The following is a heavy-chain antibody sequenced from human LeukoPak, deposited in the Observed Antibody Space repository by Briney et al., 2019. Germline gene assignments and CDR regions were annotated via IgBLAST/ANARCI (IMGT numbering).Heavy chain of an antibody. CDR2: ISIISSYI. CDR1: GFTFNSYS. CDR3: ANYYYDSSDY. J-gene: IGHJ4*02. Sequence: GGSLRLSCAASGFTFNSYSMNRVRQAPGKGLEWVSSISIISSYIYYADSVKGRFTISRDNAKNSLYLQTNSLRAEDTAVYYCANYYYDSSDYWGQGTLVTVSS. V-gene: IGHV3-21*01. D-gene: IGHD3-22*01.